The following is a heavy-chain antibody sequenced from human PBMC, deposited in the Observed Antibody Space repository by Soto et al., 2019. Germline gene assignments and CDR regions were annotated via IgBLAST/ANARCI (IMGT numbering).Heavy chain of an antibody. Sequence: QITLKESGPTLVKPTQTLTLTCTFSGFSLSTSGVGVGWIRQPPGKALEWLALIYWDDDKRYSPSLKSRLTNTKDTSKNQVVLTMTNMDPVDTATYYCAHRGDYEYPDYFDYWGQGTLVTVSS. D-gene: IGHD4-17*01. CDR3: AHRGDYEYPDYFDY. V-gene: IGHV2-5*02. CDR1: GFSLSTSGVG. CDR2: IYWDDDK. J-gene: IGHJ4*02.